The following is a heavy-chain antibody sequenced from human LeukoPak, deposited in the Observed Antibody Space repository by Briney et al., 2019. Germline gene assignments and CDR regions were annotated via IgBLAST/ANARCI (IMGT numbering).Heavy chain of an antibody. Sequence: SETLSLTCTVSGGSISSSSYYWGWIRQPPGKGLEWIGEINHTGSTNYNPSLKSRLTISVDTSKNQFSLKVSSVTAADTAVYYCAAGDGMDVWGQGTTVTVSS. CDR3: AAGDGMDV. D-gene: IGHD1-1*01. J-gene: IGHJ6*02. V-gene: IGHV4-39*07. CDR2: INHTGST. CDR1: GGSISSSSYY.